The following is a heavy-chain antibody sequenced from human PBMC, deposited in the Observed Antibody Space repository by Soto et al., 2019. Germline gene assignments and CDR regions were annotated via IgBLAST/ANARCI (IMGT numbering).Heavy chain of an antibody. V-gene: IGHV1-18*04. J-gene: IGHJ4*01. CDR1: GYMFVTYG. Sequence: GPGVKKPGASVKVSCKTSGYMFVTYGISWVRQAPGQGLEWMGWISTYNGNTKFAQKFQGRVTMSTDTSTNTAYMEVRGLESDDTAVYYCARSPIWLGELIRNYFDFWGQGTLVTVSS. D-gene: IGHD3-10*01. CDR2: ISTYNGNT. CDR3: ARSPIWLGELIRNYFDF.